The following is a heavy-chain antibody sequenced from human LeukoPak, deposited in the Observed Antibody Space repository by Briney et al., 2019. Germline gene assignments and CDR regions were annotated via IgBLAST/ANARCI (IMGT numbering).Heavy chain of an antibody. CDR2: IYYSGST. CDR3: ARAPNYDFWSGYGAFDY. D-gene: IGHD3-3*01. CDR1: GGSINSYY. V-gene: IGHV4-59*01. Sequence: SETLSLTCTVSGGSINSYYWSWIRQPPGKGLEWIGYIYYSGSTNYNPSLKSRVTISVDTSKNQFSLKLSSVTAADTAVYYCARAPNYDFWSGYGAFDYWGQGTLVTVSS. J-gene: IGHJ4*02.